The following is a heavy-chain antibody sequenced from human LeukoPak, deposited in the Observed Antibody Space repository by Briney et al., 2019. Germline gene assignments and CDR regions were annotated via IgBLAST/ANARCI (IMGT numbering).Heavy chain of an antibody. D-gene: IGHD6-19*01. CDR3: ARTIAVAGFDY. CDR1: GFTFSSYS. Sequence: PGGSLRLSCAASGFTFSSYSMNWVRQAPGKGLEWVSYISSSSSTIYYADSVKGRFTISRDNAKNSLYLQMSSLRDGDTAVYYCARTIAVAGFDYWGQGTLVTVSS. J-gene: IGHJ4*02. V-gene: IGHV3-48*02. CDR2: ISSSSSTI.